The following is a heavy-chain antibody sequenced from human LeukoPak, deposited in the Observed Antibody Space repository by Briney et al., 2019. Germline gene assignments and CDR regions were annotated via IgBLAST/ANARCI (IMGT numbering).Heavy chain of an antibody. D-gene: IGHD5-24*01. Sequence: SGGSLRLSCAASGFTFMNYAMYWVRQAPGKGLEWVAVVSWEGSQTFYADSVMGRFSVSRDNSKDTVSLQMYSLRTEDTAVYYCATLSVREVDPDHWGQGTLVIVSA. CDR2: VSWEGSQT. CDR3: ATLSVREVDPDH. CDR1: GFTFMNYA. V-gene: IGHV3-30*04. J-gene: IGHJ4*02.